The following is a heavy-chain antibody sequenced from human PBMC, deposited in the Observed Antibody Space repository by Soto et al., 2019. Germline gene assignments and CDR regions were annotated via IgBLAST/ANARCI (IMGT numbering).Heavy chain of an antibody. J-gene: IGHJ3*02. CDR2: IYPGDSDT. CDR3: ARQGGDGTRVVGAFDI. V-gene: IGHV5-51*01. Sequence: GESLKISCKGSGYSFTSYWIGWVRQMPGKGLEWMGIIYPGDSDTRYSPSFQGQVTISADKSISTAYLQWSSLKASDTAMYYCARQGGDGTRVVGAFDIWGQGTMVTVSS. CDR1: GYSFTSYW. D-gene: IGHD2-15*01.